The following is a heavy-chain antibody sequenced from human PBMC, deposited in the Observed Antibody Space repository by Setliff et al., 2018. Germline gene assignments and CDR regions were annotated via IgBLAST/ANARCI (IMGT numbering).Heavy chain of an antibody. CDR3: ASDRTYYGSGTYSRWFDY. J-gene: IGHJ4*02. CDR2: IYYTGST. D-gene: IGHD3-10*01. Sequence: KTSETLSLTCTVSGVSISSHYWSWVRQPPGKGLECIGDIYYTGSTKYNPSLKSRVAMSVETSKTQFSLKLSSVTAADTAVYYCASDRTYYGSGTYSRWFDYWGQGTLVTVSS. CDR1: GVSISSHY. V-gene: IGHV4-59*11.